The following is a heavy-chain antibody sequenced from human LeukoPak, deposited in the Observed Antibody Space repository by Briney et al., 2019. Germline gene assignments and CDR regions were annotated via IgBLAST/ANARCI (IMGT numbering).Heavy chain of an antibody. CDR3: ARTVRDTTTVRLTPFYYYYMDV. V-gene: IGHV4-59*01. CDR2: IHNNGNN. Sequence: SGTLSHTRAVSGDSLTNDYWTWIRQPPGKGLEWVGFIHNNGNNKYNPSLKSRVTISLDTSKKQFSLKLSSVTAADTAVYYCARTVRDTTTVRLTPFYYYYMDVWGKGTRDLVCS. J-gene: IGHJ6*03. CDR1: GDSLTNDY. D-gene: IGHD4-11*01.